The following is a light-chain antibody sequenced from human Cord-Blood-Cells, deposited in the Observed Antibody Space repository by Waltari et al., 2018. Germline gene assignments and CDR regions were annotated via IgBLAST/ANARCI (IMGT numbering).Light chain of an antibody. CDR1: QSVSSSY. V-gene: IGKV3-20*01. CDR2: GAS. Sequence: EIVLTQSPGTLSLSPGERATPSRRASQSVSSSYLAWYQQKPGQAPRLLIYGASSRATGIPDRFSGSGSGTDFTLTISRLEPEDFAVYYCQQYGSSPRTFGQGTKVEIK. CDR3: QQYGSSPRT. J-gene: IGKJ1*01.